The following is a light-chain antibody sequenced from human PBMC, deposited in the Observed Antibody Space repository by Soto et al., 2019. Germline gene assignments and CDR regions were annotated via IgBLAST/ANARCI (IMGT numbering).Light chain of an antibody. V-gene: IGKV3-11*01. CDR3: QQRSNWPFT. J-gene: IGKJ5*01. CDR1: QSVSSY. CDR2: DAS. Sequence: EIVMTQSQDTLSLCPGARATLSCLASQSVSSYLAWDQQKPGQAPRLLIYDASNRATGIPARFSGSGSGTDFTLTISSLEPEDFAVYYCQQRSNWPFTFGQGTRLEI.